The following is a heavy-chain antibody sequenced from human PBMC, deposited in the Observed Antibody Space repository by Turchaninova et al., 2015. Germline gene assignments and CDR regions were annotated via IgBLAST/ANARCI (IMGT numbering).Heavy chain of an antibody. Sequence: QVRLQQSGPGLGRPSETLSRTCTVSGYSISDNYYWGLLRQSPAKGLEWLGDMHHSGSTYYNPSLTTRVIISVDTSKNQISLKLRSVTAADTAVYYCARRFKWELLGVFDNWGQGALVTVSS. CDR1: GYSISDNYY. J-gene: IGHJ4*02. CDR2: MHHSGST. CDR3: ARRFKWELLGVFDN. V-gene: IGHV4-38-2*02. D-gene: IGHD1-26*01.